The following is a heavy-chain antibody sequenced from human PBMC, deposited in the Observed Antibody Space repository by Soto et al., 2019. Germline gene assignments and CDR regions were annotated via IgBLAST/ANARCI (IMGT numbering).Heavy chain of an antibody. CDR3: ARGWETVCATTPFAY. J-gene: IGHJ4*02. CDR1: GGTFSSYA. V-gene: IGHV1-69*06. Sequence: QVQLVQSGAAVKKPGSSVKVSCKASGGTFSSYAISWVRQAPGQGLEWMGGIIPIFGTANYAQKFKGRVTITADKSTRTAYMEVRSLRSEDTAVYYCARGWETVCATTPFAYWGQGTLVTVSS. CDR2: IIPIFGTA. D-gene: IGHD1-26*01.